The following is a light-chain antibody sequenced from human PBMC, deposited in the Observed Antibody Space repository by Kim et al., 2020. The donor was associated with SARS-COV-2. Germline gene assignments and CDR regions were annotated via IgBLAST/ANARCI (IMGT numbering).Light chain of an antibody. CDR1: SREVGGYDY. CDR3: SSYAGSNIYV. J-gene: IGLJ1*01. V-gene: IGLV2-8*01. Sequence: GQQDTTSCTEPSREVGGYDYSSWYPPQPGKAPPRAIYEVSKRPSGVPDRFSGSKSGNTASLTVSGLQAEDEADYYCSSYAGSNIYVFGTGTKVTVL. CDR2: EVS.